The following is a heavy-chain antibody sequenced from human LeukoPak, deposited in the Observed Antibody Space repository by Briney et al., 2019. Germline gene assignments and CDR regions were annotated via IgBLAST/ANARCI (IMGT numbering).Heavy chain of an antibody. D-gene: IGHD2-2*01. CDR1: GDSVSSNSAA. Sequence: SQTLSLTCAISGDSVSSNSAAWNWIRQSPSRGLEWLGRTYYRSKWYNDYAVSVKSRITINPDTSKNQFSLKLSSVTAADTAVYYCARGRYQPLLYDRYYYYGMDVWGQGTTVTVSS. CDR3: ARGRYQPLLYDRYYYYGMDV. J-gene: IGHJ6*02. V-gene: IGHV6-1*01. CDR2: TYYRSKWYN.